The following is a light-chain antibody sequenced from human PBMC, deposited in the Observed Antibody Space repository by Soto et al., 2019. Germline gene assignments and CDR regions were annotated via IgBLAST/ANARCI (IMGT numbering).Light chain of an antibody. J-gene: IGLJ2*01. CDR1: SSNIGNNY. V-gene: IGLV1-51*01. Sequence: QSVLTQPPSVSAAPGQKVTISCSGSSSNIGNNYVSWYQQLPGTAPKFLIYDNNKRPSGIPDRFSGSKSGTSATLGITGLQTGDEDDYYCGTWDSSLSAVVFGGGTKLTVL. CDR3: GTWDSSLSAVV. CDR2: DNN.